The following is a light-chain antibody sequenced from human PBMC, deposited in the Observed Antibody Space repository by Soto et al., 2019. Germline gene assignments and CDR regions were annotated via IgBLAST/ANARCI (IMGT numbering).Light chain of an antibody. Sequence: QSVLTQPPSASGTPGRGVTISCSGSSSNIGSNTVNWYQHLPGTAPKVLIYSSSQRPPGVPDRFSGSKSGTSASLAISGLQSEDEADYYCAARDDSLNGYVFGTGTKVTVL. CDR2: SSS. CDR1: SSNIGSNT. J-gene: IGLJ1*01. CDR3: AARDDSLNGYV. V-gene: IGLV1-44*01.